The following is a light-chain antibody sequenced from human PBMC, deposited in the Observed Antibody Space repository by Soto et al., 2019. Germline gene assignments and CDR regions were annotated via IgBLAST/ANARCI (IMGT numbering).Light chain of an antibody. Sequence: EIVLTQSPATLSLSPGQRATLSCRASQSVSTYLAWYQQKPGQAPRLLIYDASNRATGVPARLSGWGSGTDFTLTISSLESEDFAVYYGQQRSDWPGTFGPGTRVDIK. V-gene: IGKV3-11*01. CDR3: QQRSDWPGT. CDR1: QSVSTY. J-gene: IGKJ3*01. CDR2: DAS.